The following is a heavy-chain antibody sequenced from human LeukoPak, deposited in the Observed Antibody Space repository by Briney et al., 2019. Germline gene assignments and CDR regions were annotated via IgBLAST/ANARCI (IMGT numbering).Heavy chain of an antibody. Sequence: GSLRLSCAASGFTFSSYSMNWVRQAPGKGLEWVSSISSSSSYIYYADSVKGRFTISRDNAKNSLYLQMNSLRAEDTAVYYCARVSSEGAHFDYWGQGTLVTVSS. D-gene: IGHD3-16*01. CDR1: GFTFSSYS. J-gene: IGHJ4*02. CDR3: ARVSSEGAHFDY. CDR2: ISSSSSYI. V-gene: IGHV3-21*01.